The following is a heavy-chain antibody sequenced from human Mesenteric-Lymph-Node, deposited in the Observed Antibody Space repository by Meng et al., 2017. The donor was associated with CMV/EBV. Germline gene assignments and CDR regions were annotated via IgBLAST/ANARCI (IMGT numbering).Heavy chain of an antibody. D-gene: IGHD3-16*01. V-gene: IGHV1-2*06. J-gene: IGHJ5*02. Sequence: QVQLXXSRAEVGKPGAAGMVSCTSSGYTFTDFYIHWVRQAPGQGLEWMRRINPNSGVSNSAQNFQGRVTMXRDTSISTAYMELXRLTADDTAVYYCARENVNPGGFEPWGQGTLVTVSS. CDR3: ARENVNPGGFEP. CDR1: GYTFTDFY. CDR2: INPNSGVS.